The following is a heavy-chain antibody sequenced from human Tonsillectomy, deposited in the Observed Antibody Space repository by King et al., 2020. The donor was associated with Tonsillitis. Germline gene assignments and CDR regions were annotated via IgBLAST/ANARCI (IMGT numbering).Heavy chain of an antibody. D-gene: IGHD3-16*02. V-gene: IGHV3-30*04. CDR1: GFTFSSYA. CDR2: ITFDGSKK. J-gene: IGHJ4*02. CDR3: ARGGYYAFCWGSYRRPFDY. Sequence: VQLVESGGGVVQPGGSLRLSCAASGFTFSSYAMHWVRQAPGKGLEWVAVITFDGSKKYYADSVKGRFTISRDNSKNTLYLQMNSLRAEDTAVYYCARGGYYAFCWGSYRRPFDYWGQGTLVTVSS.